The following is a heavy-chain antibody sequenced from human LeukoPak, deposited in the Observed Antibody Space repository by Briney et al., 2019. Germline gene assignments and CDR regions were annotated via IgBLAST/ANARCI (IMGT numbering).Heavy chain of an antibody. CDR3: AGLGVVVADKFDY. D-gene: IGHD2-15*01. Sequence: SVKVSCKASGGTFSSYAISWVRQAPGQGLEWMGGIIPIFGTANYAQKFQGRVTITADESTSTAYMELSSLRSEDTAVYYCAGLGVVVADKFDYWGQGTLVTVSS. V-gene: IGHV1-69*13. CDR1: GGTFSSYA. CDR2: IIPIFGTA. J-gene: IGHJ4*02.